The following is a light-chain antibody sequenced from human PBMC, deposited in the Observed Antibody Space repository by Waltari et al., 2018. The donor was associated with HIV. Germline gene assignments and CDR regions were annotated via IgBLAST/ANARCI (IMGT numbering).Light chain of an antibody. CDR1: SLSKQY. CDR3: QSSDTSGTSVI. V-gene: IGLV3-25*03. Sequence: SSDLTQTPSVSVSTGQTATITCSGASLSKQYTPWYKQRPGQAPVLLTSKDNKRPSGIPERFSGSTSGTTVTLAISRVQPDDEADYYCQSSDTSGTSVIFGGGTKLTVL. CDR2: KDN. J-gene: IGLJ2*01.